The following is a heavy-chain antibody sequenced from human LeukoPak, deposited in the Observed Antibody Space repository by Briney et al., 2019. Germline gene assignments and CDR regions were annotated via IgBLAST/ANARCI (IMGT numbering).Heavy chain of an antibody. V-gene: IGHV4-59*08. CDR3: ARDDYGDYFDY. CDR2: IYYSGST. CDR1: GGSISSHY. J-gene: IGHJ4*02. Sequence: SETLSLTCTVSGGSISSHYWSWVRQPPGKGPEGIGYIYYSGSTNYNPSLKSRVNISVDTSKNQFSLKLSSVTAADTAVYYCARDDYGDYFDYWGQGTLVTVSS. D-gene: IGHD4-17*01.